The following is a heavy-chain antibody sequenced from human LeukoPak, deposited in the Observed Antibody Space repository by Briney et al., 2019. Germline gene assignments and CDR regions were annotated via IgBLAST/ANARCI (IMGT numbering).Heavy chain of an antibody. J-gene: IGHJ4*02. Sequence: GGSLRLSCAASGFTFSNYAMTWVRQAPGKGLEWVSSVSGSGASTFYADSVKGRFTISRDDSKDTLYLQMNSLRAEDTAVYYCASRHTSMDYFDYWGQGALVTVSS. CDR2: VSGSGAST. D-gene: IGHD5-18*01. CDR3: ASRHTSMDYFDY. V-gene: IGHV3-23*01. CDR1: GFTFSNYA.